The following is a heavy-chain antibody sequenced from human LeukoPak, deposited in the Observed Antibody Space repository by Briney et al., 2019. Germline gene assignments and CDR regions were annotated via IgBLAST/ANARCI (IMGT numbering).Heavy chain of an antibody. CDR3: ARSYGSGSFYYFDY. Sequence: PSEILSLTCTVSGGSISSYYCSWIRQPPGKGLEWIGYIYYSGSTNYNPSLKSRVSISVDTSKNQFSLKLSSVTAADTAVYYCARSYGSGSFYYFDYWGQGTLVTVSS. D-gene: IGHD3-10*01. J-gene: IGHJ4*02. CDR2: IYYSGST. V-gene: IGHV4-59*01. CDR1: GGSISSYY.